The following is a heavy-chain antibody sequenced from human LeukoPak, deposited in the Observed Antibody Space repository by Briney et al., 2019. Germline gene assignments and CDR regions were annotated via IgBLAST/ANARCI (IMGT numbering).Heavy chain of an antibody. CDR3: ARQTAMGRSGDY. Sequence: KPGESLRISCKASGYSFTSYWIGWVRQMPGKGLEWMGIIDPSDSETRYTPSFQGQVTISVDKSLTPADLQWNSLKASDTAMCYCARQTAMGRSGDYWGQGTLVTVSS. D-gene: IGHD5-18*01. CDR2: IDPSDSET. V-gene: IGHV5-51*01. J-gene: IGHJ4*02. CDR1: GYSFTSYW.